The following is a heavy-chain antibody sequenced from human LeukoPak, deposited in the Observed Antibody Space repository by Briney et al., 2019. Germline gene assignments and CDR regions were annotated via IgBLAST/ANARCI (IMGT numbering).Heavy chain of an antibody. CDR2: MYVSGTT. Sequence: SETLSLTCTVSGGSISNSYLSWVRQPAGKGLEWIGRMYVSGTTNYNPSLRSRGTMSMDSSKNQFSLRLSSVTAADTAVYCCARENYYDSSGYSEGMDVWGRGTTVTVS. CDR3: ARENYYDSSGYSEGMDV. D-gene: IGHD3-22*01. V-gene: IGHV4-4*07. J-gene: IGHJ6*02. CDR1: GGSISNSY.